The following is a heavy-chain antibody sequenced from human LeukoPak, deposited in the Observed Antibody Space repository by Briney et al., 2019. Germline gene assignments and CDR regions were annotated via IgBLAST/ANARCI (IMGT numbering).Heavy chain of an antibody. CDR1: GFTFSSYA. V-gene: IGHV3-21*01. J-gene: IGHJ4*02. CDR3: ARANQGRPY. CDR2: ISSSSSYI. D-gene: IGHD2-15*01. Sequence: GGSLRLSCAASGFTFSSYAMNWVRQAPGKGLEWVSSISSSSSYIYYADSVKGRFTISRDNAKNSLYLQVNSLRAEDTAVYYCARANQGRPYWGQGTLVTVSS.